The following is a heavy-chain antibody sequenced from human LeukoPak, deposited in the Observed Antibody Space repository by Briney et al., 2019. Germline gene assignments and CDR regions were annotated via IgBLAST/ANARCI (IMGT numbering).Heavy chain of an antibody. D-gene: IGHD6-19*01. CDR1: GYTFRDFW. Sequence: GGSLRLSCAASGYTFRDFWVLCVRHAPGRGWVWVSRIKRDGRNAKYADPVKGRFTISRDNVKNTLYLQMNSLRVEDTAVYYCARNRAYSSEGYGMDVWGKGTTVTVSS. V-gene: IGHV3-74*01. CDR3: ARNRAYSSEGYGMDV. CDR2: IKRDGRNA. J-gene: IGHJ6*04.